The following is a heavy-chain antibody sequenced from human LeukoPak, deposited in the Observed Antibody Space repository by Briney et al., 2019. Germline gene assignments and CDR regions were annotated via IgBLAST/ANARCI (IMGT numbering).Heavy chain of an antibody. J-gene: IGHJ4*02. CDR2: INPSGGST. V-gene: IGHV1-46*01. CDR3: AREGTAMTTNFDY. D-gene: IGHD5-18*01. Sequence: ASVKVSCKASGYTFTSYYMHWVRQAPGQGLEWMGIINPSGGSTSYAQKFQGRVTMTRDTSISTAYMELSRLGSDDTAVYYCAREGTAMTTNFDYWGQGTLVTVSS. CDR1: GYTFTSYY.